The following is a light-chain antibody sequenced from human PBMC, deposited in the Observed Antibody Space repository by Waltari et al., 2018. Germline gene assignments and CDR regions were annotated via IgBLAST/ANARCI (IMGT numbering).Light chain of an antibody. Sequence: EIVLTQSPGTLSLSQGESATLSCRATQSVGRSLAWYQQKPGQAPRLLIYDASKRAIGIPERFSGGGSGTDFSLTISRLEPEDFAVYYCQMYVRLPVTFGQGTKVEIK. CDR1: QSVGRS. J-gene: IGKJ1*01. V-gene: IGKV3-20*01. CDR2: DAS. CDR3: QMYVRLPVT.